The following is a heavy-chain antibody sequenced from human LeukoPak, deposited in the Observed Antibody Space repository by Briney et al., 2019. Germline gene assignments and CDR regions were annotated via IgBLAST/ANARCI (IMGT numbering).Heavy chain of an antibody. CDR3: AKELQAGWYYFDY. Sequence: GGSLRLSCAASGFTFSIYGMHWVRQAPGKGLEWVAVIWYDGSNKYYADSVKGRFTISRDNSKNTLYLQMNSLRAEDTAVYYCAKELQAGWYYFDYWGQGTLVTVSS. CDR1: GFTFSIYG. D-gene: IGHD6-19*01. V-gene: IGHV3-33*06. CDR2: IWYDGSNK. J-gene: IGHJ4*02.